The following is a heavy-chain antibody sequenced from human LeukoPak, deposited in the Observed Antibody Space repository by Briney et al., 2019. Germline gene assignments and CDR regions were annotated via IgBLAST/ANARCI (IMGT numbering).Heavy chain of an antibody. CDR2: MNPNSGNT. CDR3: ARAAFAGSGYYYYMDV. CDR1: GYTFTSYD. V-gene: IGHV1-8*01. D-gene: IGHD3-10*01. J-gene: IGHJ6*03. Sequence: GASVKVSCKASGYTFTSYDINWVRQATGQGLEWMGWMNPNSGNTGYAQKFQGRVTMTRNTSISTAYMELSRLRSDDTAVYYCARAAFAGSGYYYYMDVWGKGTTVTISS.